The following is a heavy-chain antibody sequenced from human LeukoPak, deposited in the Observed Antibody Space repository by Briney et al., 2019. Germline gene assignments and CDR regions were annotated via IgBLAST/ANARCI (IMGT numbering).Heavy chain of an antibody. Sequence: SSVKVSCKASVGTFSSYRITWVRQAPGQGLEWMGGIMPLFNTANYAQQFQGRVTITTDESTSTAYMELSSLRFEDTAMYYCARVDRYHYYLDVWGKGTTVTVSS. V-gene: IGHV1-69*05. CDR2: IMPLFNTA. CDR3: ARVDRYHYYLDV. CDR1: VGTFSSYR. J-gene: IGHJ6*03.